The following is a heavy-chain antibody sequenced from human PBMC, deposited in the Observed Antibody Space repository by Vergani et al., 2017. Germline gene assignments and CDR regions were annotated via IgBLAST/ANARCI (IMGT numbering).Heavy chain of an antibody. CDR1: GFTSSYYG. V-gene: IGHV3-30*03. Sequence: QVHLVESGGGVFQPGRSLRLSCVVSGFTSSYYGMHWVRQAPGKGLEWVAVISYDGTQKYYADSVKGRFTISRDNSKSTLYLQMNSLRTEATAVYYCATKSCGTPGCQIGYFREWGQGTLVTVSS. D-gene: IGHD1-1*01. CDR2: ISYDGTQK. J-gene: IGHJ1*01. CDR3: ATKSCGTPGCQIGYFRE.